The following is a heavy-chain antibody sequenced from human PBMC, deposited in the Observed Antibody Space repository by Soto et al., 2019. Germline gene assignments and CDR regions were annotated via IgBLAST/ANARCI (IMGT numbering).Heavy chain of an antibody. D-gene: IGHD3-9*01. J-gene: IGHJ4*02. CDR3: ARGGGYYDILTGYTEFGY. CDR1: GGTFSSYT. CDR2: IIPILGIA. Sequence: GASVKVSCKASGGTFSSYTISWVRQAPGQGLEWMGRIIPILGIANYAQKFQGRVTITADKSTSTAYMELSSLRSEDTAVYYCARGGGYYDILTGYTEFGYWGQGTLVTVSS. V-gene: IGHV1-69*02.